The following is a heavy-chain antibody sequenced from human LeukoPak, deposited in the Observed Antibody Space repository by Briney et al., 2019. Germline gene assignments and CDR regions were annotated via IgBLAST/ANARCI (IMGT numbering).Heavy chain of an antibody. CDR1: GFTFSSSA. CDR3: AKDRDIEVVPAATDYYFDY. V-gene: IGHV3-23*01. J-gene: IGHJ4*02. CDR2: ISGSGDST. D-gene: IGHD2-2*01. Sequence: GGSLRLSCAASGFTFSSSAMSWVRQAPGKGLEWVSAISGSGDSTYYADSVKGRFTISRDNSKNTLYLQMNSLRAEDTAIYYCAKDRDIEVVPAATDYYFDYWGQGTLVTVSS.